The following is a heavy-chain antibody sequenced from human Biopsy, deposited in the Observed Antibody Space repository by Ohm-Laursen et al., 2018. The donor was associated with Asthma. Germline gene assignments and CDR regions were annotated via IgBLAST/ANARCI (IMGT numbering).Heavy chain of an antibody. CDR2: IYSGGGT. CDR3: ARGDSSNWSHYYFDY. Sequence: SLRLSCTASGFTVSTNGMSWVRQPPGKGLEWVSVIYSGGGTYYADSVQGRVTIPRDNSKNPLSLQMHSLRAEDTAVYYCARGDSSNWSHYYFDYWGQGTLVTVSS. D-gene: IGHD3-22*01. V-gene: IGHV3-53*01. J-gene: IGHJ4*02. CDR1: GFTVSTNG.